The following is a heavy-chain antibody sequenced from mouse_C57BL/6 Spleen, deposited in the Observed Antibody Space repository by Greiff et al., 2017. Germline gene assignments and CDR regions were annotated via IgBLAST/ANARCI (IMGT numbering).Heavy chain of an antibody. CDR3: ARLAADYDDGSWFAY. CDR2: INPNNGGT. CDR1: GYTFTDYY. V-gene: IGHV1-26*01. J-gene: IGHJ3*01. D-gene: IGHD2-4*01. Sequence: EVQLQQSGPELVKPGASVKISCKASGYTFTDYYMNWVKQSHGKSLEWIGDINPNNGGTSYNQKFKGKATLTVDKSSSTAYMELRSLTSEDSAVYYCARLAADYDDGSWFAYWGQGTLVTVS.